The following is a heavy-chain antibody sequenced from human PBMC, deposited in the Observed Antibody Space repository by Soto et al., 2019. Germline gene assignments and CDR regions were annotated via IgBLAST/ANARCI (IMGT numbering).Heavy chain of an antibody. CDR2: IIPIFGTA. CDR3: ARAGFWVDYYYYGMDV. V-gene: IGHV1-69*01. D-gene: IGHD3-16*01. CDR1: GGTFSSYA. J-gene: IGHJ6*02. Sequence: QLQLVQSGAEVKKPGSSVKVSCKASGGTFSSYAISWVRQAPGQGLEWRGGIIPIFGTANYAQQFQGRVTITADESTSTAYMELSSLRSEDTAVYYCARAGFWVDYYYYGMDVWGQGTTVTLSS.